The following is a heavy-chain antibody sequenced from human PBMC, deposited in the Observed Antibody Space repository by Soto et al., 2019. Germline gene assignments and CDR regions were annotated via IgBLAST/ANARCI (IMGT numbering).Heavy chain of an antibody. J-gene: IGHJ3*01. CDR2: ISRSGTT. CDR1: GGSISSSNW. Sequence: SLTCAVTGGSISSSNWWTWVRQPPGEGLEWVGEISRSGTTNYKPSLKSRVSISVDKSRNEFSLNLGSVTAADTAMYYCARDSASSGVFTWGQGTMVTVSS. D-gene: IGHD6-19*01. V-gene: IGHV4-4*02. CDR3: ARDSASSGVFT.